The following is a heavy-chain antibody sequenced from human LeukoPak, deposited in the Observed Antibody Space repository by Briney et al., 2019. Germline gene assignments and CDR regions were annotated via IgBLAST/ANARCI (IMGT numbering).Heavy chain of an antibody. CDR1: GFTFSSYA. D-gene: IGHD6-19*01. J-gene: IGHJ4*02. CDR3: ARLEFSGWYQFDY. Sequence: GGSLRLSCAASGFTFSSYAMSWVRQAPGKGLEWVSVISASADGTHYADSVKGRFTISRDNSKNTLDLQMNSLRVEDTAVYYCARLEFSGWYQFDYWGQGTLASVSS. V-gene: IGHV3-23*01. CDR2: ISASADGT.